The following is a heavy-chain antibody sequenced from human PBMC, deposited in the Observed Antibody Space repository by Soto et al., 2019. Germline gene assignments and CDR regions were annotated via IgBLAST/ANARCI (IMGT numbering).Heavy chain of an antibody. Sequence: GESLKISCKASGYSFSFYWIGWVRQMPGKGLEWMAIMYPDDSDIRYSPSFEAHVTISADKSTSTALLQWSSLKAWDTAMYYRAIEYPNAFENSNYSRDVFVIGGQGKW. CDR2: MYPDDSDI. CDR3: AIEYPNAFENSNYSRDVFVI. CDR1: GYSFSFYW. V-gene: IGHV5-51*01. J-gene: IGHJ3*02. D-gene: IGHD3-10*01.